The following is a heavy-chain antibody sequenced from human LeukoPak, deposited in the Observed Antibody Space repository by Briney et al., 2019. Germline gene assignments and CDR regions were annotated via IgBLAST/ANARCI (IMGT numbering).Heavy chain of an antibody. CDR3: ARVDSGRSGVYYFDF. Sequence: ASETLSLTCSGSGGSIDRNYWTWIRQPPGKGLEWIGLIYYSGSANYNAFLKSRVTISEDKSKNQIYLTMTSVTAADTAVYYCARVDSGRSGVYYFDFWGQGTLVIVSS. V-gene: IGHV4-59*01. D-gene: IGHD6-19*01. CDR2: IYYSGSA. J-gene: IGHJ4*02. CDR1: GGSIDRNY.